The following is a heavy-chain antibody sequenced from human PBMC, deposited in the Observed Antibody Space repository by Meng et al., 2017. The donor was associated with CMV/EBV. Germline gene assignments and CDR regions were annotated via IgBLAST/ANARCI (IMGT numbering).Heavy chain of an antibody. CDR2: ISSSSSYI. CDR3: ARDSGSYRLGWFDP. V-gene: IGHV3-21*01. J-gene: IGHJ5*02. Sequence: SGFTFSSYSMNWVRQAPGKGLEWVSSISSSSSYIYYADSVKDRFTISRDNAKNSLYLQMNSLRAEDTAVYYCARDSGSYRLGWFDPWGQGTLVTVSS. D-gene: IGHD1-26*01. CDR1: GFTFSSYS.